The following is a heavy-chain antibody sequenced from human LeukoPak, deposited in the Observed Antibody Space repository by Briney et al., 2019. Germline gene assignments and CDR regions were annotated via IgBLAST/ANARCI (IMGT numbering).Heavy chain of an antibody. J-gene: IGHJ4*02. D-gene: IGHD6-19*01. CDR1: GFTFSSHG. Sequence: GGSLRLSCAASGFTFSSHGMNWVRQAPGKGLEWVSGIIPSGHTTYYADSVRGRFTISRDNSRNTLYLQMNSLRAEDTAVYYCAKSSSGWYYFVYWGQGTLVTVSS. V-gene: IGHV3-23*01. CDR3: AKSSSGWYYFVY. CDR2: IIPSGHTT.